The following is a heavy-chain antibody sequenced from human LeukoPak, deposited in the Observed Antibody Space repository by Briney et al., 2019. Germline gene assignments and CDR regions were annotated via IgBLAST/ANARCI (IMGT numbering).Heavy chain of an antibody. J-gene: IGHJ6*03. Sequence: SETLSLTCAVYGGSFSNYYWSWIRQPPGKGLEWIGEINDSGRTNYNPSLMSRVTVSVDTSKKQFSLRLTSVTATDTAVYFCARRWNYGRNYYIDVWGNGATVSVSS. CDR1: GGSFSNYY. CDR3: ARRWNYGRNYYIDV. D-gene: IGHD1-7*01. V-gene: IGHV4-34*01. CDR2: INDSGRT.